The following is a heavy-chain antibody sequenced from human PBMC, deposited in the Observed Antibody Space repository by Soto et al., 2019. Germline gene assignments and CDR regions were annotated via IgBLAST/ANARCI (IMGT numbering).Heavy chain of an antibody. CDR3: ARGSGYCSSTSCHRSYYYYYYGMDV. Sequence: ASVKVSFKASGYTFTSYGISWVRQAPGQGLEWMGWISAYNGNTNYAQKLQGRVTMTTDTSTSTAYMELRSLRSDDTAVYYCARGSGYCSSTSCHRSYYYYYYGMDVWGQGTTVTVSS. CDR2: ISAYNGNT. CDR1: GYTFTSYG. D-gene: IGHD2-2*02. V-gene: IGHV1-18*01. J-gene: IGHJ6*02.